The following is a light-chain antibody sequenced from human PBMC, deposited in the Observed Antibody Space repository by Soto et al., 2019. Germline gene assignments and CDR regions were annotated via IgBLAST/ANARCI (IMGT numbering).Light chain of an antibody. V-gene: IGLV2-8*01. Sequence: QSVLTQPPSASGSPGQSVTISCTGTSSALDIYNSVSWYQQHPGEAPKLMFYEVSKRPSGVPDRFSGAKSGNTASLTVSGLLAEDVAVFFCCSTAGNIEVFGGGTKLTVL. CDR2: EVS. CDR1: SSALDIYNS. J-gene: IGLJ2*01. CDR3: CSTAGNIEV.